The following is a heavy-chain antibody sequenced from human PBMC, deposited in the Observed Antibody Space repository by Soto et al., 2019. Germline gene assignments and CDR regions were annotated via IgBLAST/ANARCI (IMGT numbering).Heavy chain of an antibody. CDR3: AREAGYSSSGTLDY. CDR2: IYHSGST. D-gene: IGHD6-13*01. Sequence: QVQLQESGPGLVKPSGTLSLTCAVSGGSISSSNWWSWVRQPPGKGLEWIGEIYHSGSTNYNPSLKRRVTISVDKSQNQVSLKLSSVTAADTAVYYWAREAGYSSSGTLDYWGQGTLVTVSS. CDR1: GGSISSSNW. J-gene: IGHJ4*02. V-gene: IGHV4-4*02.